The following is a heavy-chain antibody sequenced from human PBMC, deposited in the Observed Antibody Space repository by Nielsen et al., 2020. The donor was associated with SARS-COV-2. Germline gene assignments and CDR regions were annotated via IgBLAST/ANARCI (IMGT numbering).Heavy chain of an antibody. CDR2: INTNTGNP. Sequence: ASVKVSCKASVYTFTSYAMNWVRQAPGQGLEWMGWINTNTGNPTYAQGFTGRFVFSLDTSVSTAYLQISSLKAEDTAVYYCAGEGIAAAGDYFDYWGQGTLVTVSS. V-gene: IGHV7-4-1*02. J-gene: IGHJ4*02. CDR3: AGEGIAAAGDYFDY. CDR1: VYTFTSYA. D-gene: IGHD6-13*01.